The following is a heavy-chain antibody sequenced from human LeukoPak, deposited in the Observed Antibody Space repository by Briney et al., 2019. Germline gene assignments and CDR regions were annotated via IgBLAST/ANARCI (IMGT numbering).Heavy chain of an antibody. J-gene: IGHJ4*02. CDR3: ASGVYYDFWSGYPRVDY. CDR1: GGSIGNSRYY. Sequence: SETLSLTCTVSGGSIGNSRYYWGWIRQPPGKGLEWIGHIYYSGSTYYNPSLKSRVTISVDPSMNQFSLKLSSVTATDTAVYYCASGVYYDFWSGYPRVDYWGQGTLVTVSS. CDR2: IYYSGST. D-gene: IGHD3-3*01. V-gene: IGHV4-39*07.